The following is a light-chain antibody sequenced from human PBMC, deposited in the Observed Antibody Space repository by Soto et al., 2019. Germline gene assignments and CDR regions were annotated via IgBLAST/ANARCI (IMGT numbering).Light chain of an antibody. Sequence: DIVMTQSPLSLPVTPGEPASISCSSSESLLHSNGYNYLDWYLQKPGQSPQLLIYLGSYRASGVPDRFSGSGSGTDFTLKISRVEAEDVGVYYRMQALQTPSITFGQGTRLEIK. J-gene: IGKJ5*01. V-gene: IGKV2-28*01. CDR2: LGS. CDR3: MQALQTPSIT. CDR1: ESLLHSNGYNY.